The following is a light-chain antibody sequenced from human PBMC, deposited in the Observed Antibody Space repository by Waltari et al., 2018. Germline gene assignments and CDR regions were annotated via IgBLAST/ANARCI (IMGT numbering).Light chain of an antibody. CDR2: GAS. Sequence: EIVLTQSPGTLSASAGDGATLTCRASQSVGWSLAWYQQKPGKAPRLVISGASSRATVIPDRFSGSGSGTDFSLTISRLEPEDFAVYYCQHYVRLPVTFGHGTKV. CDR3: QHYVRLPVT. V-gene: IGKV3-20*01. J-gene: IGKJ1*01. CDR1: QSVGWS.